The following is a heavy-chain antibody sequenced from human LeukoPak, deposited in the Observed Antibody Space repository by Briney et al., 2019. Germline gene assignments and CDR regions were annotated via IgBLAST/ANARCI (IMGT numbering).Heavy chain of an antibody. V-gene: IGHV3-23*01. D-gene: IGHD2-2*01. J-gene: IGHJ1*01. CDR3: AKDLRRCSSTSCYPEYFQH. Sequence: GALRLSCAASGFTFSSYAMSWVRQAPGKGLEWVSAISGSGGSTYYADSVKGRFTISRDNSKNTLYLQMNSLRAEDTAVYYCAKDLRRCSSTSCYPEYFQHWGQGTLVTVSS. CDR2: ISGSGGST. CDR1: GFTFSSYA.